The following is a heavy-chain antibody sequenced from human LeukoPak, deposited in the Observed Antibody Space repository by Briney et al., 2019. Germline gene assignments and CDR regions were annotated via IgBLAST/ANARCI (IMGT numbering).Heavy chain of an antibody. J-gene: IGHJ4*02. CDR3: ARVEDNYGRYYFDY. CDR1: GGSISSGGYY. Sequence: PSQTLSLTCTVSGGSISSGGYYWSWIRQHPGKGLEWIGYIYYSGSTYYNPSLKSRVTISVDTSKNQFSLKLSSVTAADTAVYYCARVEDNYGRYYFDYWGQGTLVTVSS. D-gene: IGHD5-18*01. V-gene: IGHV4-31*03. CDR2: IYYSGST.